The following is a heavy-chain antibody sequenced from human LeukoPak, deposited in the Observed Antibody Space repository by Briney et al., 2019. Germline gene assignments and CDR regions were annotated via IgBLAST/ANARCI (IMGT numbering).Heavy chain of an antibody. Sequence: GGSLRLPCAASGFTFSSYWMSWVRQAPGRRLEWVALIWYDGSNNYYADSVKGRFTISRDNSKNTLYLQMNSLRAEDTAVYYCAKNHYYDSSGLDAFDIWGQGTLVTISS. D-gene: IGHD3-22*01. V-gene: IGHV3-33*06. CDR3: AKNHYYDSSGLDAFDI. CDR2: IWYDGSNN. CDR1: GFTFSSYW. J-gene: IGHJ3*02.